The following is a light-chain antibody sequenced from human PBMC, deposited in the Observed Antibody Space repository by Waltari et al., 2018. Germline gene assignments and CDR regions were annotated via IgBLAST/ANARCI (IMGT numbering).Light chain of an antibody. CDR3: GSYTTTTTVV. Sequence: QSALTQPASVSGSPGQSITISCTGTSSDVGGYNFFSWYQQHPGKAPKPMIYEVTNRPSGISNRISGSKSGNTASLTISGLQAEDEADYYCGSYTTTTTVVFGTGTKVTVL. CDR1: SSDVGGYNF. J-gene: IGLJ1*01. CDR2: EVT. V-gene: IGLV2-14*01.